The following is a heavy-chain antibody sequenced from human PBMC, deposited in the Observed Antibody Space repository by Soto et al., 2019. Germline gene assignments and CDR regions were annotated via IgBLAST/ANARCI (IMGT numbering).Heavy chain of an antibody. CDR1: GYTFSDYY. D-gene: IGHD1-1*01. J-gene: IGHJ4*02. V-gene: IGHV1-2*02. Sequence: QVQLVQSGAEERKPGASVQVSCKASGYTFSDYYIHWVRQAPGQGLEWMGWIKPNSGGTKNAPKFQGGVTMTRDTSITTAYMELSRLRSGDTAGYYCAREPATAKPEGVDFWGQGTLVTVSS. CDR2: IKPNSGGT. CDR3: AREPATAKPEGVDF.